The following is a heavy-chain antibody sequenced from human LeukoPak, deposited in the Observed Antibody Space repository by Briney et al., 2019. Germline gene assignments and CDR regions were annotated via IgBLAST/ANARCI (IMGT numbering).Heavy chain of an antibody. Sequence: GSLRLSCAASGFTFSSYWMHWVRQAPGKGLVWVSRINSDGSSTNYADSVKGRFTISRDNAKNTLYLQMNSLRVEDTAVYYCARAVRRSGYYKDYYFDYWGQGTLVTVSS. CDR3: ARAVRRSGYYKDYYFDY. CDR2: INSDGSST. V-gene: IGHV3-74*01. D-gene: IGHD3-22*01. CDR1: GFTFSSYW. J-gene: IGHJ4*02.